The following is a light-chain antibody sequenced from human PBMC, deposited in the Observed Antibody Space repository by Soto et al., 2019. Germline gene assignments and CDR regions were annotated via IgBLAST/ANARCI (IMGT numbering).Light chain of an antibody. CDR2: WAS. J-gene: IGKJ4*01. V-gene: IGKV4-1*01. Sequence: DVVMTQSPDSLALSLGERATINCKSSQSLLSSSDNRNYLAWFQQKVGQPPKLLIRWASTRESGVPDRFSASGSATDFTFTINSLQAEDVAVYYCQTYYRVPLTFGGGTKVAIK. CDR1: QSLLSSSDNRNY. CDR3: QTYYRVPLT.